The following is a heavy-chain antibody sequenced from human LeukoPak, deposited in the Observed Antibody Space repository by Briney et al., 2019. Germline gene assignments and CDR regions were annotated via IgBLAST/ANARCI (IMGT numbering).Heavy chain of an antibody. CDR2: ISNNGGST. D-gene: IGHD2/OR15-2a*01. CDR3: VKAPFVDY. V-gene: IGHV3-64D*06. CDR1: GFTFSISA. Sequence: GGSLRLSCSASGFTFSISAMHWVRQSPGKGLECVSAISNNGGSTYYADFVKGRFTISRDNSKNTLYLQMSSLRAEDTAVYCCVKAPFVDYWGQGTLVTVSS. J-gene: IGHJ4*02.